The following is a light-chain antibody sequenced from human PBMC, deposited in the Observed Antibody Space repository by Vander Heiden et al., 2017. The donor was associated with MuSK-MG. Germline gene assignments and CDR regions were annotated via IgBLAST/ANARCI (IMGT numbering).Light chain of an antibody. J-gene: IGLJ1*01. CDR2: DDT. V-gene: IGLV2-23*01. CDR3: CSYAGSSGLSYV. Sequence: QSALTQPASVSGSPGQSITISCTGTSSDVGSHDFVSWYQQHPGRAPKVMIYDDTKRPSGVSNRFSGSKSGNTDSLTISGLQAEDEADYYCCSYAGSSGLSYVFGTGTKVTVL. CDR1: SSDVGSHDF.